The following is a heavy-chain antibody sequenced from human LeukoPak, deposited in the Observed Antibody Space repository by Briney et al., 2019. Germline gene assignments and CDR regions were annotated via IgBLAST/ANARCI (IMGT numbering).Heavy chain of an antibody. V-gene: IGHV3-11*01. CDR1: GFTFSDYY. CDR2: ISSSGSTI. CDR3: ARGGKIVTYYYDSSGYNTRLDY. D-gene: IGHD3-22*01. Sequence: GGSLRLSCAASGFTFSDYYMSWIRQAPGKGLEWVSYISSSGSTIYYADSVKGRFTISRDNAKNSLYLQMNSLRAEDTAVYYCARGGKIVTYYYDSSGYNTRLDYWGQGTLVTVSS. J-gene: IGHJ4*02.